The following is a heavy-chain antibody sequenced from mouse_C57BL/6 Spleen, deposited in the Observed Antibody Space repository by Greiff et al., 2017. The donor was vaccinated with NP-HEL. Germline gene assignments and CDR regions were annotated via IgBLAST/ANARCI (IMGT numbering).Heavy chain of an antibody. D-gene: IGHD4-1*01. Sequence: QVQLQQSGAELVKPGASVKISCKASGYAFSSYWMNWVKQRPGKGLEWIGQIYPGDGDTNYNGKFKGKATLTADKSSSTAYMQLSSLTSEDSAVYFCARSELGPYWYFDVWGTGTTVTVSS. CDR2: IYPGDGDT. J-gene: IGHJ1*03. CDR1: GYAFSSYW. CDR3: ARSELGPYWYFDV. V-gene: IGHV1-80*01.